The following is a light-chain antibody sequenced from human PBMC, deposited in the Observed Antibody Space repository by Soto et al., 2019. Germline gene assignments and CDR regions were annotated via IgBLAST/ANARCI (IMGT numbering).Light chain of an antibody. CDR1: QSVTYN. Sequence: EIVMTQSPATLSVSPGETATLSCRASQSVTYNLAWYQQKPGQCPRLLIYGAFTRATGIPARFSGSGSGTEFTLTISSRQSEDFAVYYCQQYKNWPPPTFGGGTKVEIK. CDR3: QQYKNWPPPT. J-gene: IGKJ4*01. CDR2: GAF. V-gene: IGKV3-15*01.